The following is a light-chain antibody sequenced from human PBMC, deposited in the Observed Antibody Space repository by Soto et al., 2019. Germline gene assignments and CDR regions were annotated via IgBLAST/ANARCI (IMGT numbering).Light chain of an antibody. CDR2: DSS. V-gene: IGKV3-11*01. CDR1: QNVDKF. Sequence: IELTQYPANLSLSPGETATLSCRASQNVDKFLAWYQQRPGQPPRLLIFDSSNRATGVPVRFSGNGSGTVFTLAIGNLGTDDSEVCSRQPRKSWPGMAFGQGTRLEIK. J-gene: IGKJ5*01. CDR3: QPRKSWPGMA.